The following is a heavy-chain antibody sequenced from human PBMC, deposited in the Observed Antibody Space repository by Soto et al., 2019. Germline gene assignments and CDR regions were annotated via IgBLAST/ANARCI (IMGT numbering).Heavy chain of an antibody. Sequence: GGSLRLSCAASGFTFSNYGMHWVRQAPGKGLEWVALISYDGSDKYYADSVKGRFTISRDNSKNTLYLQMNSLRVEDTAVYYCAKDGRYHQIDYWGQGTLVTVSS. CDR3: AKDGRYHQIDY. J-gene: IGHJ4*02. D-gene: IGHD3-16*02. CDR2: ISYDGSDK. CDR1: GFTFSNYG. V-gene: IGHV3-30*18.